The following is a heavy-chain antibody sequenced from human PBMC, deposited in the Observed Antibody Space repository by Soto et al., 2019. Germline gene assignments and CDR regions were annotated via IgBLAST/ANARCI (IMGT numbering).Heavy chain of an antibody. V-gene: IGHV4-39*01. CDR1: GGSISSSSYY. CDR2: IYYSGST. Sequence: QLQLQESGPGLVKPSETLSLTCTVSGGSISSSSYYWGWIRQPPGKGLEWIGSIYYSGSTYYNPSLKVRVTISVDTTKNQFSLMLSSVPAADTAVYYWATEEPLARSGVRYGDEAFDIWGQGTMVTVSS. J-gene: IGHJ3*02. D-gene: IGHD4-17*01. CDR3: ATEEPLARSGVRYGDEAFDI.